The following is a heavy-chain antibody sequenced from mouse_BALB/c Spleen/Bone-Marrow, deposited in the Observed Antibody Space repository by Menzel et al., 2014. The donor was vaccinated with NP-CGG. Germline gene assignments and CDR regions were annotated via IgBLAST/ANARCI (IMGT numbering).Heavy chain of an antibody. CDR2: IYPGNSDT. D-gene: IGHD2-4*01. V-gene: IGHV1-5*01. CDR3: TRSYYDYGGFPY. CDR1: GYSFTRYW. Sequence: EVKLQESGTVLARPGASLKMSCKASGYSFTRYWMHWVKQRPGQGLEWIGVIYPGNSDTIYNQKFKGKAKLTAVTSASTAYMELSSLTNEDSAVYYCTRSYYDYGGFPYWGQGTLVTVSA. J-gene: IGHJ3*01.